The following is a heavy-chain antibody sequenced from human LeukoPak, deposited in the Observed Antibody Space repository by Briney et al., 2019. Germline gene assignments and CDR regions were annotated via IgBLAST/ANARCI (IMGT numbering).Heavy chain of an antibody. V-gene: IGHV4-34*01. D-gene: IGHD3-3*01. CDR3: ARVQTRDFWSGYWGYYFDY. J-gene: IGHJ4*02. CDR2: INHSGGT. Sequence: SETLSLTCAVYGGSFSGYYWSWLRQPPGKGLEWIGEINHSGGTNYNPSLKSRVTISVDTSKNQFSLKLSSVTAADTAVYYCARVQTRDFWSGYWGYYFDYWGQGTLVTVSS. CDR1: GGSFSGYY.